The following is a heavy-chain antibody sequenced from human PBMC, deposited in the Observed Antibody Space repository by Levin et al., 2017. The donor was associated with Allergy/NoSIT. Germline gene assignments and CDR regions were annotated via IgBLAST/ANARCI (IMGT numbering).Heavy chain of an antibody. CDR1: DGSFRSSSYY. D-gene: IGHD2-15*01. J-gene: IGHJ2*01. CDR2: IYYSGST. V-gene: IGHV4-39*01. Sequence: PSETLSLTCTVSDGSFRSSSYYWGWIRQPPGKGLEWIGSIYYSGSTYYNASLKSRVTISVDTSKNQFSLKLSSVTAADTAVYYCARAPYCSGGSCQSFCYFDLWGRGTLVTVSS. CDR3: ARAPYCSGGSCQSFCYFDL.